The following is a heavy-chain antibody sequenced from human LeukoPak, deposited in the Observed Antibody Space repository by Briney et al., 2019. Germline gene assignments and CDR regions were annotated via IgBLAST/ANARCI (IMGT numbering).Heavy chain of an antibody. CDR3: ARDLRAAAVSRKTSYYYYYGMDV. J-gene: IGHJ6*02. V-gene: IGHV3-30-3*01. D-gene: IGHD6-13*01. CDR2: ISYDGSNK. Sequence: LPGGSLRLSCAASGFTFSSYAMHWVRQAPGKGLEWVAVISYDGSNKYYADSVKGRSTISRDNSKNTLYLQMNSLRAEDTAVYYCARDLRAAAVSRKTSYYYYYGMDVWGQGTTVTVSS. CDR1: GFTFSSYA.